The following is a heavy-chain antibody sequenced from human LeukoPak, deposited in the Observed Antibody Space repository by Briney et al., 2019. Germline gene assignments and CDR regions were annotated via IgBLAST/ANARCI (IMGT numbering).Heavy chain of an antibody. V-gene: IGHV1-46*01. CDR2: IYPRDGST. J-gene: IGHJ4*02. Sequence: ASVKVSCKAPGYTFTNNYLHWVRQAPGQGLEWMGMIYPRDGSTSYAQNFQGRVTVTRDTSTTTVHMELGGLRSEDTAVYYCARDQEGFDYWGQGTVVTVSS. CDR3: ARDQEGFDY. CDR1: GYTFTNNY.